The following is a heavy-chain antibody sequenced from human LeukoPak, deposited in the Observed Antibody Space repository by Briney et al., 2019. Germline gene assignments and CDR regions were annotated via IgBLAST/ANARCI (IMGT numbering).Heavy chain of an antibody. D-gene: IGHD6-13*01. V-gene: IGHV3-23*01. Sequence: GSLRLSCAASGFTLSSYAMTWVRQAPGRGLEGVSSVDGGGGGTYYADSVKGRFTISRDNSKDTLYLQMNGLRAEDTAVYFCAKQSAGSAAWYSLHYDFWGQGTLVTVSS. J-gene: IGHJ4*02. CDR1: GFTLSSYA. CDR2: VDGGGGGT. CDR3: AKQSAGSAAWYSLHYDF.